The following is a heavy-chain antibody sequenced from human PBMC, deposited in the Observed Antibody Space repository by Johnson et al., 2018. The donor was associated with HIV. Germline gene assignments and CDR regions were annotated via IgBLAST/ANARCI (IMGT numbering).Heavy chain of an antibody. D-gene: IGHD6-13*01. J-gene: IGHJ3*02. CDR1: GFIFSDYY. V-gene: IGHV3-11*04. CDR3: ARARGQLTRGDDAFDI. CDR2: ISTSGSTI. Sequence: VQLVESGGGLVQPGGSLRLSCAASGFIFSDYYMSWIRQAPWRGLDWVSYISTSGSTINYADSVKGRFTISRDNAKKSLYLQMNSLRAEDTAVYYCARARGQLTRGDDAFDIWGQGTMVTVSS.